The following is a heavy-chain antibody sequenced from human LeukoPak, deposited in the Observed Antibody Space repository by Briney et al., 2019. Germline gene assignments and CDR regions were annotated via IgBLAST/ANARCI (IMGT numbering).Heavy chain of an antibody. J-gene: IGHJ3*02. V-gene: IGHV1-8*03. CDR1: GYTFTSYD. CDR2: MNPNSGNT. CDR3: VSSGYYSDAFDI. Sequence: ASVKVSCKASGYTFTSYDINWVRQATGQGLEWMGWMNPNSGNTGYAQKFQGRVTITRNTSISTAYMELSSLRSEDTAVYYCVSSGYYSDAFDIWGQGTMVTVSS. D-gene: IGHD3-22*01.